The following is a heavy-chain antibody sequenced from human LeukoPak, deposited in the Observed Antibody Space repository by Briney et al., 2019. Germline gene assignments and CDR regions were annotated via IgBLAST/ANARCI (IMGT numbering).Heavy chain of an antibody. CDR2: ISSSSSYI. Sequence: GGSLRLSCAASGFTFSSYSMNWVRQAPGKGLEWVSSISSSSSYIYYADSVKGRFTISRDNAKNSLYLQMNILRAEDTAVYYCASRGSTSELYWGQGTLVTVSS. CDR3: ASRGSTSELY. J-gene: IGHJ4*02. CDR1: GFTFSSYS. V-gene: IGHV3-21*01. D-gene: IGHD2-2*01.